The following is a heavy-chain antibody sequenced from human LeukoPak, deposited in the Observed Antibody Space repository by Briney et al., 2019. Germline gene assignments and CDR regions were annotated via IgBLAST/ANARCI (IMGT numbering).Heavy chain of an antibody. CDR3: ARDDSSGWYSYYYYYYGMDV. J-gene: IGHJ6*04. CDR2: ISAYNGNT. CDR1: GYTFTSYG. Sequence: GASVKVSCKASGYTFTSYGISWVRQAPGQGLEWMGWISAYNGNTNYAQKLQGRVTMTTDTSTSTAYMELRSLRPDDTAVYYCARDDSSGWYSYYYYYYGMDVWGKGTTVTVSS. V-gene: IGHV1-18*04. D-gene: IGHD6-19*01.